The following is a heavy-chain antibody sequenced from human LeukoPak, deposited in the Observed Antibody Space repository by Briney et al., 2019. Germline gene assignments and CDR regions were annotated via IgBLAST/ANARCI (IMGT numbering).Heavy chain of an antibody. D-gene: IGHD6-13*01. CDR1: GYTFTSYY. V-gene: IGHV1-46*01. J-gene: IGHJ6*03. CDR2: INPSGGST. Sequence: ASVKVSCKASGYTFTSYYMHWVRQAPGQGLEWMGIINPSGGSTSYAQKFQGRVTMTRDMSTSTVYMELSSLRSEDTAVYYCARGVIYGSSWSFHGHYYYYMDVWGKGTTVTISS. CDR3: ARGVIYGSSWSFHGHYYYYMDV.